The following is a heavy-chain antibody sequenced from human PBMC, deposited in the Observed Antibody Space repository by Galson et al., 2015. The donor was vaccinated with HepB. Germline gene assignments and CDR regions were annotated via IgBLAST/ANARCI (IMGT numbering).Heavy chain of an antibody. CDR2: ISGSGGST. J-gene: IGHJ4*02. CDR3: AKGLYYYYSSGYLDS. V-gene: IGHV3-23*01. CDR1: GFTFSSYA. Sequence: SLRLSCAASGFTFSSYAMSWVRQAPGKGLEWVSAISGSGGSTYYADSVKGRFTISRDNSKNTRYLQMNSLRAEDTAVYYCAKGLYYYYSSGYLDSWGQVALLTASS. D-gene: IGHD3-22*01.